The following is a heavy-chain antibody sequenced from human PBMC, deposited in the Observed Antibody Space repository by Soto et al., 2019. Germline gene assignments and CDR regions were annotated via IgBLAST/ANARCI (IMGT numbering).Heavy chain of an antibody. CDR3: ARSIYGTGGYYSDS. Sequence: PXESLKITCKASGYTFTNDWVAWVRQMSGKGLEWVGVIYPDDADTTYGPTFQGQVTISADKSLNTAYLQWSSLEVSDTAMYFCARSIYGTGGYYSDSWGQGSPVTVSS. CDR1: GYTFTNDW. J-gene: IGHJ5*01. D-gene: IGHD3-10*01. V-gene: IGHV5-51*01. CDR2: IYPDDADT.